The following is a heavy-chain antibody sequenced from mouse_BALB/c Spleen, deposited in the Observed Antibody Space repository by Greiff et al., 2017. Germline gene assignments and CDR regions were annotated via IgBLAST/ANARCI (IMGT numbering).Heavy chain of an antibody. CDR3: ARITTVVATDAMDY. Sequence: QVQLKQSGAELMKPGASVKISCKATGYTFSSYWIEWVKQRPGHGLEWIGEILPGSGSTNYNEKFKGKATFTADTSSNTAYMQLSSLTSEDSAVYYCARITTVVATDAMDYWGQGTSVTVSS. CDR2: ILPGSGST. CDR1: GYTFSSYW. V-gene: IGHV1-9*01. D-gene: IGHD1-1*01. J-gene: IGHJ4*01.